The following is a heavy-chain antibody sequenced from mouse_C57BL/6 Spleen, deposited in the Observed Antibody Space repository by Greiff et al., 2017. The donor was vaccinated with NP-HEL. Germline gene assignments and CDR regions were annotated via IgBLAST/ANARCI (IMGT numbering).Heavy chain of an antibody. CDR2: ISNGGGST. CDR1: GFTFSDYY. J-gene: IGHJ4*01. Sequence: EVHLVESGGGLVQPGGSLKLSCAASGFTFSDYYMYWVRQTPEKRLEWVAYISNGGGSTYYPDTVKGRFTISRDNAKNTLYLQMSRLKSEDTAMYYCARELYYGSSYYAMDYWGQGTSVTVSS. CDR3: ARELYYGSSYYAMDY. D-gene: IGHD1-1*01. V-gene: IGHV5-12*01.